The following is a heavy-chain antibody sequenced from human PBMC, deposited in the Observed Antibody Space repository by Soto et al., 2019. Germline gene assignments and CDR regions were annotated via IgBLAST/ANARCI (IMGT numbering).Heavy chain of an antibody. V-gene: IGHV3-9*01. CDR3: AKDIGSGYRPNYYYYYMDV. Sequence: GGSLRLSCAASGFTFDDYAMHWVRQAPGKGLEWVSGISWNSGSIGYADSVKGRFTISRDNAKNSLYLQMNSLRAEDTALYYCAKDIGSGYRPNYYYYYMDVWGKGTTVTVSS. J-gene: IGHJ6*03. CDR1: GFTFDDYA. D-gene: IGHD5-12*01. CDR2: ISWNSGSI.